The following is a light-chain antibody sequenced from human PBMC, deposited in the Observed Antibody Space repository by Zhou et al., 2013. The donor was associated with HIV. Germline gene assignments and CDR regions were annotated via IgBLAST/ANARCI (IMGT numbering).Light chain of an antibody. CDR2: KAS. V-gene: IGKV1-5*03. CDR3: QQYASYSQT. CDR1: QTINNW. J-gene: IGKJ1*01. Sequence: DIQMTQSPSTLSASVGDRVTITCRASQTINNWLAWYQQKPGKAPKLLIYKASNLDTGVPSRFSGSGSGTEFTLTVSGLQPDDFATYYCQQYASYSQTFGQGTKVEI.